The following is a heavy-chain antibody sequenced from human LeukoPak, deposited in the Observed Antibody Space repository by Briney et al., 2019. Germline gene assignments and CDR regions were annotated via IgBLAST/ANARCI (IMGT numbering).Heavy chain of an antibody. CDR3: ARVHYGSGSLYSYYYYMDV. CDR2: ISYDGSNK. D-gene: IGHD3-10*01. V-gene: IGHV3-30*03. CDR1: GFTFSNFG. J-gene: IGHJ6*03. Sequence: GGSLRLSCAASGFTFSNFGMHWVRQAPGKGLEWVSVISYDGSNKYYADSVKGRFTISRDNSKKTLYLQMNSLRAEDTAVYYCARVHYGSGSLYSYYYYMDVWGKGTTVTISS.